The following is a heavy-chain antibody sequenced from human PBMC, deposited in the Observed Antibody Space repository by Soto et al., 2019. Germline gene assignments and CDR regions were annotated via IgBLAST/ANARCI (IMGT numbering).Heavy chain of an antibody. Sequence: GGSLRLSCAASGFTFSSYSMNWVRQAPGKGLEWVSYISSSSSTIYYADSVKGRFTISRDNAKNSLYLQMNSLRAEDTAVYYSARDPAGVVITGYYFLDVWGKGTTVTVSS. V-gene: IGHV3-48*01. J-gene: IGHJ6*03. CDR3: ARDPAGVVITGYYFLDV. CDR2: ISSSSSTI. CDR1: GFTFSSYS. D-gene: IGHD3-3*01.